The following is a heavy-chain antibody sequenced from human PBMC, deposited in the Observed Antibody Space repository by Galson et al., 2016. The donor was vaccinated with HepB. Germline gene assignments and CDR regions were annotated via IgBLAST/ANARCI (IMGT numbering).Heavy chain of an antibody. D-gene: IGHD3-16*01. CDR3: GTYLVGHGGPGY. Sequence: SETLSPTCTVSGASLSSGAYHWAWIRQPAGKGLEWMGPTYYGKGTRYNPSLEGRVTISIDTSSNQLLLTPTSVTAADTTVYYCGTYLVGHGGPGYWGQGSPVTVSP. CDR1: GASLSSGAYH. V-gene: IGHV4-61*08. J-gene: IGHJ4*02. CDR2: TYYGKGT.